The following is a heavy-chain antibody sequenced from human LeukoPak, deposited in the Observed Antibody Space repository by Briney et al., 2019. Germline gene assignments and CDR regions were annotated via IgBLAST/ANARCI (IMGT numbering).Heavy chain of an antibody. CDR1: GYTFTSYG. V-gene: IGHV1-18*01. CDR3: VRDLDLGYYDSSGYYGY. D-gene: IGHD3-22*01. J-gene: IGHJ4*02. Sequence: GASVKVSCKASGYTFTSYGISWVRQAPGQGLEWMGWISAYDANTNYAQNLQGRVTLTTDTSTSTAYMELRNLRSDDTAVYYCVRDLDLGYYDSSGYYGYWGQGTLVTVSS. CDR2: ISAYDANT.